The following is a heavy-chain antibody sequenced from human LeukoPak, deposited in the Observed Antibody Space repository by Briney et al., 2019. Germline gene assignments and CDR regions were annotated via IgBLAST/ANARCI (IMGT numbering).Heavy chain of an antibody. CDR3: AKAITMVRGVIDY. Sequence: RPGGSLRPSCAASGFTSSSYGMHWVRQAPGKGLEWVAFIRYDGSNKYYADSVKGRFTISRDNSKNTLYLQMNSLRAEDTAVYYCAKAITMVRGVIDYWGQGTLVTVSS. V-gene: IGHV3-30*02. J-gene: IGHJ4*02. CDR1: GFTSSSYG. CDR2: IRYDGSNK. D-gene: IGHD3-10*01.